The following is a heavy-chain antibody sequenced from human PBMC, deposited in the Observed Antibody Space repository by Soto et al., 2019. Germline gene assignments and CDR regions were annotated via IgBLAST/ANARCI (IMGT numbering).Heavy chain of an antibody. D-gene: IGHD6-6*01. Sequence: GASVKVSCKASGYTFTSYAVHWVRQAPGQRLEWMGWINAGNGNTKYSQKFQGRVTITRDTSASTAYMELSSLRSEDTAVYYCARDRTAARFPHYYYYGMDVWGQGTTVTVSS. J-gene: IGHJ6*02. V-gene: IGHV1-3*01. CDR2: INAGNGNT. CDR3: ARDRTAARFPHYYYYGMDV. CDR1: GYTFTSYA.